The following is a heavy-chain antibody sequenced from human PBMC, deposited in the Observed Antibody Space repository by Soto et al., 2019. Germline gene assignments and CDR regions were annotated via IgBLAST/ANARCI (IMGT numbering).Heavy chain of an antibody. CDR3: ARDPTTVVTSNWFDP. V-gene: IGHV1-46*01. CDR2: INPSGGST. D-gene: IGHD4-17*01. Sequence: ASVKVSCKASGYTFTSYYMHWVRQAPGQGLEWMGIINPSGGSTSYAQKFQGRVTMTRDTSTSTVYMELSSLRSEDTAVYYCARDPTTVVTSNWFDPWGQGTLVTVSS. J-gene: IGHJ5*02. CDR1: GYTFTSYY.